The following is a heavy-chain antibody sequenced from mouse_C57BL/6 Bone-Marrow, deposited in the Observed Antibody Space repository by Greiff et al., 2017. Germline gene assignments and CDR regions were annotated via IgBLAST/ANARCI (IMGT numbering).Heavy chain of an antibody. Sequence: DVMLVESGGGLVQPGGSMKLSCVASGFTFSNYWMNWVRQSPEKGLEWVAQIRLKSDNYATHYAESVKGRFAISSDDSKSSVYLQMNNLRAEDTGIYYCKYNPNWYFDVWGTGTTVTVSS. CDR2: IRLKSDNYAT. CDR3: KYNPNWYFDV. V-gene: IGHV6-3*01. D-gene: IGHD1-3*01. CDR1: GFTFSNYW. J-gene: IGHJ1*03.